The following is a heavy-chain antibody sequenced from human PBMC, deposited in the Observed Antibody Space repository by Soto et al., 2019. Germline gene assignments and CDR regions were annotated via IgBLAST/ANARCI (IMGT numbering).Heavy chain of an antibody. CDR3: ARDDFRRVDP. CDR2: IWFDGSNK. J-gene: IGHJ5*02. D-gene: IGHD3-3*01. Sequence: GGSLRLSCAASGFTFSGYAMHWVRQAPGKGLEWVAVIWFDGSNKYYADSVKGRFTISRDNSKNTLHLQLNSLRAEDTAVYYCARDDFRRVDPWGQGILVTVSS. CDR1: GFTFSGYA. V-gene: IGHV3-33*01.